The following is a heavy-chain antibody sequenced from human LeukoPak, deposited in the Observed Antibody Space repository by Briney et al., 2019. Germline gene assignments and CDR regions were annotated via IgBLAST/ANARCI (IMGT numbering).Heavy chain of an antibody. CDR2: IKQDASEK. CDR1: GFTFSVYW. V-gene: IGHV3-7*01. CDR3: ARGEGGSWFDP. D-gene: IGHD3-16*01. J-gene: IGHJ5*02. Sequence: PGGSLRLSCAASGFTFSVYWMTGVREAPGKGLEWVANIKQDASEKYYVDSLKGRFTISRDNAKNSLNLQMNSLRVEDTAVYYCARGEGGSWFDPWGQGTLVTVSS.